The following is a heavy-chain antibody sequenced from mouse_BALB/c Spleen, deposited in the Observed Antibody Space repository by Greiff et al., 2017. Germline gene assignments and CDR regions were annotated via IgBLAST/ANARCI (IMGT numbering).Heavy chain of an antibody. V-gene: IGHV5-6*01. CDR2: ISSGGSYT. J-gene: IGHJ2*01. CDR1: GFTFSSYG. CDR3: ARQDSSGYVCYFDS. D-gene: IGHD3-2*01. Sequence: EVKLVESGGDLVKPGGSLKLSCAASGFTFSSYGMSWVRQTPDKRLEWVATISSGGSYTYYPDSVKGRCTISRDNAKNTLYLQMSSLKSEDTAMYYCARQDSSGYVCYFDSWAKAPLSQSPQ.